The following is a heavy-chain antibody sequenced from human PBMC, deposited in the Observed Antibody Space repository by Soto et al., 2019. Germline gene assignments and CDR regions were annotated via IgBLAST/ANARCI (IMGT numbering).Heavy chain of an antibody. CDR2: IIPIFGTA. J-gene: IGHJ4*02. CDR1: GGTFSSYA. D-gene: IGHD3-22*01. CDR3: ASPSYYDSSGYYLFDY. Sequence: SVKVSCKASGGTFSSYAISWVRQAPGQGLEWMGGIIPIFGTANYAQKFQGRVTITADKSTSTAYMELSSLRSEDTAVYYCASPSYYDSSGYYLFDYWGQGTLVTVSS. V-gene: IGHV1-69*06.